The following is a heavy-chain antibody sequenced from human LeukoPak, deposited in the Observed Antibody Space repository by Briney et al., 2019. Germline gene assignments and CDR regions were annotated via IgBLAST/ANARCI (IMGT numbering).Heavy chain of an antibody. J-gene: IGHJ5*02. CDR3: ARALRFLEWLDGNWFDP. CDR1: GGSISSYY. CDR2: IYYSGST. Sequence: SETLSLTCTVSGGSISSYYWSWIRQPPGKGLEWIGYIYYSGSTNYNPSLKSRVTISVDTSKNQFSLKLSSVTAADTAVYYCARALRFLEWLDGNWFDPWGQGTLVTVSS. V-gene: IGHV4-59*08. D-gene: IGHD3-3*01.